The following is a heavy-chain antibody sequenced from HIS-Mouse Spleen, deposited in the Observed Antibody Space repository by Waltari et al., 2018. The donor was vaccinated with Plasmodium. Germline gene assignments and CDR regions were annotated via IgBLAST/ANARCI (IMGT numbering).Heavy chain of an antibody. D-gene: IGHD6-19*01. V-gene: IGHV3-30*18. J-gene: IGHJ4*02. CDR3: AKEGYSSGVFFFDY. Sequence: QVQLVESGGGVVQPGRSLRLSCAASGFTFRRFGRHWVRQAPGKGLEGVAVISYDGSNKYYADSVKGRFTISRDNSKNTLYLQMNSLRAEDTAVYYCAKEGYSSGVFFFDYWGQGTLVTVSS. CDR1: GFTFRRFG. CDR2: ISYDGSNK.